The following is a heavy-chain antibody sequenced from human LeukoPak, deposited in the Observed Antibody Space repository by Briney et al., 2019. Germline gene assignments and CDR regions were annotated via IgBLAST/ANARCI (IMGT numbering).Heavy chain of an antibody. CDR1: GFTFSRYW. CDR3: ARGRYDGNYRGGFYYFDY. Sequence: GGSLRLSCAASGFTFSRYWMSWVRQAPGKGLEWVASVKEDGSQKNYVDTVKGRFTISRDNAKKSLVLQMNSLRVEDTAVYYCARGRYDGNYRGGFYYFDYWGQGTLVTVSS. D-gene: IGHD1-7*01. J-gene: IGHJ4*02. CDR2: VKEDGSQK. V-gene: IGHV3-7*01.